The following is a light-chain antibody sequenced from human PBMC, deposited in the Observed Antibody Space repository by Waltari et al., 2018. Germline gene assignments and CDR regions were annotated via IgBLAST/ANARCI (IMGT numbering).Light chain of an antibody. CDR1: QSLSTKY. Sequence: ASQSLSTKYLAWYQQRPSQAPRLLIYGASSRAAGIPDRFSRSGSGTACSLTNSRLEPDHFAMDYCQQDGSSVIYTFGQGTKPQIK. CDR3: QQDGSSVIYT. J-gene: IGKJ2*01. CDR2: GAS. V-gene: IGKV3-20*01.